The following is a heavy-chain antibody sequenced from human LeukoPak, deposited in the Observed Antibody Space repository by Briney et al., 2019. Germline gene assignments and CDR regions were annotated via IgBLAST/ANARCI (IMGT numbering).Heavy chain of an antibody. CDR3: AKYLEQWLSKNYYYYMDV. J-gene: IGHJ6*03. Sequence: GGSLRLSCAASGFTFSSYAMSWVRQAPGKGLEWVSAISGSGGSTYYADSVKGRFTISRDNSKNTLYLQMNSLRAEDTAVYYCAKYLEQWLSKNYYYYMDVWGKGTTVTVSS. V-gene: IGHV3-23*01. CDR1: GFTFSSYA. D-gene: IGHD6-19*01. CDR2: ISGSGGST.